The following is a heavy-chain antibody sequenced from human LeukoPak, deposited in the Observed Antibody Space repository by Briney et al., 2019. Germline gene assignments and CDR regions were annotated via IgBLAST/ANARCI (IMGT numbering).Heavy chain of an antibody. CDR3: GKEVERHFDLKY. J-gene: IGHJ4*02. Sequence: GGSLRLSCAASGFTSGIYAMSWVRQAPGKGLEWVSAFSGGGDSFYADSEKGRFTISRDTSNKILYLQMSSLRAEDTAVYYCGKEVERHFDLKYWGQGTLVTVSS. V-gene: IGHV3-23*01. CDR2: FSGGGDS. CDR1: GFTSGIYA.